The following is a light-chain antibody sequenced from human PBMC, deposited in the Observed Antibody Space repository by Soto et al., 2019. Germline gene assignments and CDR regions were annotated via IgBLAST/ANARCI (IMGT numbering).Light chain of an antibody. V-gene: IGKV1-5*03. J-gene: IGKJ1*01. CDR3: QHYNNYPWT. Sequence: DIGMPQSPSTLSASVGDRATITCRASQSISSSLAWYQQKPGKAPKLLIYKASSLAIGVPSTCSGSGSGTDFTPTISSLQPDDVATYYCQHYNNYPWTFGQGTKVEIK. CDR1: QSISSS. CDR2: KAS.